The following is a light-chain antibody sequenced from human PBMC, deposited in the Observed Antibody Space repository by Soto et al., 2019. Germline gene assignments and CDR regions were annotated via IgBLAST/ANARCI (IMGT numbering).Light chain of an antibody. CDR1: SSDVGAYKY. J-gene: IGLJ1*01. CDR3: SSYAGSNNFV. Sequence: QSALTQPASVSGSPGQSITISCTGSSSDVGAYKYVSWYQQHPGKAPKLRIYEVSNRPSGVSNRFSGSKSGNTASLTISGLQAEDEADYYCSSYAGSNNFVFGTGTKVTVL. V-gene: IGLV2-14*01. CDR2: EVS.